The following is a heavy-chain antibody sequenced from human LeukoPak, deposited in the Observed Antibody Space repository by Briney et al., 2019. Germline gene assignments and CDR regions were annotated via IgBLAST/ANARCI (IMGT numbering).Heavy chain of an antibody. J-gene: IGHJ6*02. V-gene: IGHV3-30*04. CDR3: ARGYSSGYYYYYGMDV. CDR2: ISYDGSNI. Sequence: GRSLRLSCAASGFDFNNYVMHWVHQAPGKGLEWVAVISYDGSNIYYSDSVKGRFTISRDNSKNTVYVQMSSLRPEDTAVYYCARGYSSGYYYYYGMDVWGQGTTVTVSS. CDR1: GFDFNNYV. D-gene: IGHD3-22*01.